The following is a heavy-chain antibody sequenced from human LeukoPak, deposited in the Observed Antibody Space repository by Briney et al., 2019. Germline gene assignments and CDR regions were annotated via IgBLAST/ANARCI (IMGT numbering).Heavy chain of an antibody. Sequence: ASVKVSCKASGGTFSSYAISWVRQAPGQGLEWMGGIIPIFGTANYAQKFRGRVTMTGDTSTSTVYMELSSLRSEDTAMYYCARVTRTTRALDYWGQGTLVTVSS. V-gene: IGHV1-69*06. J-gene: IGHJ4*02. D-gene: IGHD4-11*01. CDR1: GGTFSSYA. CDR3: ARVTRTTRALDY. CDR2: IIPIFGTA.